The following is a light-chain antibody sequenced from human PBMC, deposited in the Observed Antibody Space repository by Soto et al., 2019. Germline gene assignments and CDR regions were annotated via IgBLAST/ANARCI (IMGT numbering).Light chain of an antibody. CDR1: SSDVGGYKF. CDR2: EGT. V-gene: IGLV2-14*01. Sequence: QSVLTQPPSASGSPGQSVTISCTGTSSDVGGYKFVSWFQQHPGKAPKLLIFEGTNRPSGVSNRFSGSKSGNTASLTISGLQAEDEAIYFCSSSTDTNTLVIFGGGTKVTV. CDR3: SSSTDTNTLVI. J-gene: IGLJ2*01.